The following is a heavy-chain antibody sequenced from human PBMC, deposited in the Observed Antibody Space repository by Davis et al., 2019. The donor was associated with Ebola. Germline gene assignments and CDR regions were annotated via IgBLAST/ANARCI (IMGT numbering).Heavy chain of an antibody. D-gene: IGHD6-19*01. J-gene: IGHJ4*02. Sequence: GESLKISCEGTGFTFSSYAMSWVRQAPGKGLEWVSGIGGSDGSTYYADSVKGRFTISRDNSKNSLYLQMNSLRDEDTAVYYCARSTRAGYSSGWNDYWGQGTLVTVSS. CDR2: IGGSDGST. CDR1: GFTFSSYA. V-gene: IGHV3-23*01. CDR3: ARSTRAGYSSGWNDY.